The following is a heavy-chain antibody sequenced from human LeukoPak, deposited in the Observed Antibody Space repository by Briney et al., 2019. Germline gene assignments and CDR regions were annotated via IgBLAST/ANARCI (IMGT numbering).Heavy chain of an antibody. V-gene: IGHV3-23*01. CDR2: ISDNGGRT. D-gene: IGHD3-10*02. CDR1: GFTFSSYA. Sequence: PGGSLRLSCAASGFTFSSYAMSWVRQAPGKGLEWVSSISDNGGRTYHADSVKGRFTISRDNAKNSLYLQMNSLRAENTVVYYCAELGITMIGGVWGKGTTVTISS. J-gene: IGHJ6*04. CDR3: AELGITMIGGV.